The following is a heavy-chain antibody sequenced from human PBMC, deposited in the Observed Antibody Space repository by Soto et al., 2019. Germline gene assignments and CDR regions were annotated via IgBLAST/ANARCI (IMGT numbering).Heavy chain of an antibody. Sequence: EASVKVSCKASGYTFTGYYMHWVRQAPGQGLEWMGWINPNSGGTNYAQKFQGWVTMTRDTSISTAYMELSRLRSDDTAVYYCARGPVIVLMVYATLYFLDYWGQGTLVTVSS. D-gene: IGHD2-8*01. CDR1: GYTFTGYY. CDR3: ARGPVIVLMVYATLYFLDY. CDR2: INPNSGGT. J-gene: IGHJ4*02. V-gene: IGHV1-2*04.